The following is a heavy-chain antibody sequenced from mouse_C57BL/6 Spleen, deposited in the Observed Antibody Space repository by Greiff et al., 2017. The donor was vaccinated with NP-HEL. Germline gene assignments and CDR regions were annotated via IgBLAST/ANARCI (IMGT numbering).Heavy chain of an antibody. CDR1: GFTFSSYA. J-gene: IGHJ2*01. Sequence: EVQGVESGGGLVKPGGSLKLSCAASGFTFSSYAMSWVRQTPEKRLEWVATISDGGSYTYYPDNVKGRFTISRDNAKNNLYLQMSHLKAEDTAMYYCARDRGSFDYWGQGTTLTVSS. CDR2: ISDGGSYT. V-gene: IGHV5-4*01. CDR3: ARDRGSFDY.